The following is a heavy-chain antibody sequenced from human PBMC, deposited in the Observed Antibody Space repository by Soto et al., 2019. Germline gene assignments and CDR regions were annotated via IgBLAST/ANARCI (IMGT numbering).Heavy chain of an antibody. Sequence: GSLRLSCAASGFTFSTYAMGWVRQAPGKGLEWVSVVSSGGGTHYADSVKGRFTVSRDNSKNTLSLQMNSLRADDTAVYYCAKRRGAGGHFDYWGQGALVTVSS. CDR3: AKRRGAGGHFDY. V-gene: IGHV3-23*01. CDR2: VSSGGGT. J-gene: IGHJ4*02. CDR1: GFTFSTYA. D-gene: IGHD2-15*01.